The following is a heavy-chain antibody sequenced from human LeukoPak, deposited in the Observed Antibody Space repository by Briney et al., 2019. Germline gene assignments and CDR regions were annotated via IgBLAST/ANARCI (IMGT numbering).Heavy chain of an antibody. CDR2: IYYSGST. J-gene: IGHJ4*02. CDR3: ARDRTTVVTPGRYFDY. D-gene: IGHD4-23*01. Sequence: PSETLSLTCTVSGGSISSGGYYWSWIRQHPGKCLEWIGYIYYSGSTYYNPSLKSRVTISVDTSKNQFSLKLSSVTAADTAVYYCARDRTTVVTPGRYFDYWGQGTLVTVSS. V-gene: IGHV4-31*03. CDR1: GGSISSGGYY.